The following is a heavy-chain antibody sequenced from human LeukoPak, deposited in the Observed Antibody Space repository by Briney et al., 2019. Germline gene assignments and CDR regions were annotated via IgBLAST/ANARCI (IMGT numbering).Heavy chain of an antibody. CDR2: IWYDRSNK. CDR3: ARDRQQQLVRDYFDY. CDR1: GFTFSSYG. D-gene: IGHD6-13*01. V-gene: IGHV3-33*01. J-gene: IGHJ4*02. Sequence: GGSLRLSCAASGFTFSSYGMHWVRQAPGKGLEWVAVIWYDRSNKYYADSVKGRFTISRDNSKNTLYLQMNSLRAEDTAVYYCARDRQQQLVRDYFDYWGQGTLVTVSS.